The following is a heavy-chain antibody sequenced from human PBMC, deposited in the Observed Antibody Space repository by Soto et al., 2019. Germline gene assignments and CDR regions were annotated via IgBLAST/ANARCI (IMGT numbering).Heavy chain of an antibody. CDR1: GFTFSSSG. Sequence: PGGSLRLSCAASGFTFSSSGMHWVRQAPGKGLEWVAVMSFDGSNKYYADSVKGRFTISRDNAKNTLYLQMNSLRVEDTAVYYCARDPRNLGLDPWGQGTLVTVSS. CDR2: MSFDGSNK. J-gene: IGHJ5*02. CDR3: ARDPRNLGLDP. D-gene: IGHD3-16*01. V-gene: IGHV3-30*03.